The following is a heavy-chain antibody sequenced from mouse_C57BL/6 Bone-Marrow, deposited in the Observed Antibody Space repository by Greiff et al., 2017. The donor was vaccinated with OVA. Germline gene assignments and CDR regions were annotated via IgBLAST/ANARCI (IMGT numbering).Heavy chain of an antibody. CDR2: IYPGSGNT. J-gene: IGHJ1*03. D-gene: IGHD2-12*01. CDR3: ARDSPYWYFDV. Sequence: VQLVESGAELVRPGASVKLSCKASGYTFTDYYINWVKQRPGQGLEWIARIYPGSGNTYYNEKFKGKATLTAEKSSSTAYMQLSSLTSEDSAVYFCARDSPYWYFDVWGTGTTVTVSS. V-gene: IGHV1-76*01. CDR1: GYTFTDYY.